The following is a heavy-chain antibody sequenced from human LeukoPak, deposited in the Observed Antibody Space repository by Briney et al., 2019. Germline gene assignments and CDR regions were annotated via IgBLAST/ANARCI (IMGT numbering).Heavy chain of an antibody. Sequence: SETLSLTCTVSGGSISGSYWSWVRLPPGKGLEWLGYIDYTGSTNCNPSLKSRVTISVDTSKNQFSLKLGSVTAADTAVYYCARGFGLGTLIDYWGQGTLVTVSS. CDR3: ARGFGLGTLIDY. J-gene: IGHJ4*02. CDR1: GGSISGSY. V-gene: IGHV4-59*01. D-gene: IGHD3/OR15-3a*01. CDR2: IDYTGST.